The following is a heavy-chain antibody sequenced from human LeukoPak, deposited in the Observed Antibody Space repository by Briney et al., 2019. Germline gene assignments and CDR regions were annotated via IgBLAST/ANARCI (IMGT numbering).Heavy chain of an antibody. D-gene: IGHD2-15*01. CDR1: GFTFDDYA. Sequence: GRSLRLSCAASGFTFDDYAMHWVRHAPGKGLEWVSGISWNSGNIDYADSVKGRFTISRDNAKNSLYLQVNSLRVEDMALYYCARGYCSVSTCYYFDYWGQGTLVTVSS. CDR3: ARGYCSVSTCYYFDY. J-gene: IGHJ4*02. CDR2: ISWNSGNI. V-gene: IGHV3-9*03.